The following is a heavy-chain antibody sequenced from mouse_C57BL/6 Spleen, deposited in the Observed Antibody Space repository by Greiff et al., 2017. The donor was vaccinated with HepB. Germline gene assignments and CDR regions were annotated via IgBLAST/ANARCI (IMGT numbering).Heavy chain of an antibody. CDR1: GYTFTDYE. CDR3: TSPSYGNYGMDY. CDR2: IDPETGGT. Sequence: QVQLKESGAELVRPGASVTLSCKASGYTFTDYEMHWVKQTPVHGLEWIGAIDPETGGTAYNQKFKGKAILTADKSSSTAYMELRSLTSEDSAVYYCTSPSYGNYGMDYWGQGTSVTVSS. V-gene: IGHV1-15*01. J-gene: IGHJ4*01. D-gene: IGHD2-10*02.